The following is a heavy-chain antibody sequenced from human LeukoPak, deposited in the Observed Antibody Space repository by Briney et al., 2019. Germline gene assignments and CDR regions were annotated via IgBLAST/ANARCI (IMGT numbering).Heavy chain of an antibody. D-gene: IGHD6-13*01. V-gene: IGHV1-69*05. CDR1: GGTFSSYA. CDR2: IIPIFGTA. J-gene: IGHJ4*02. Sequence: ASVKVSCKASGGTFSSYAISWVRQAPGQGLEWMGGIIPIFGTANYAQKFQGRVTITTDESTSTAYMELSSLRSEDTAVYYCARDNSAAAAGHFDYWGQGILVTVSS. CDR3: ARDNSAAAAGHFDY.